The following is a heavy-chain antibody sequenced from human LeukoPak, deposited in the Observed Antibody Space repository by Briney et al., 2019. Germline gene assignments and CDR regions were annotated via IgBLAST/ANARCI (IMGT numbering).Heavy chain of an antibody. CDR2: INHSGST. V-gene: IGHV4-34*01. J-gene: IGHJ4*02. CDR1: GGSFSGYY. CDR3: ARRRSSWYYFDY. Sequence: SETLSLTCAVYGGSFSGYYWSWIRQPPGKGLEWIGEINHSGSTNYNPSLKSRVTISVDTSKNQFSLKLSSVTAADTAVYYCARRRSSWYYFDYWGQGTLVTVSS. D-gene: IGHD6-13*01.